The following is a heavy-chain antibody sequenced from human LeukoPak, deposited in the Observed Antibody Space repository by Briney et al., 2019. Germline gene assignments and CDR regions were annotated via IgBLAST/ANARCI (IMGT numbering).Heavy chain of an antibody. J-gene: IGHJ4*02. V-gene: IGHV4-30-2*01. Sequence: PSQTLSLTCTVSGGSISSGGYYWSWIRQPPGKGLEWIGEINHSGSTNYNPSLKSRVTISVDTSKNQFSLKLSSVTAADTAVYYCARGESRITMIVDAPNYFDYWGQGTLVTVSS. D-gene: IGHD3-22*01. CDR1: GGSISSGGYY. CDR2: INHSGST. CDR3: ARGESRITMIVDAPNYFDY.